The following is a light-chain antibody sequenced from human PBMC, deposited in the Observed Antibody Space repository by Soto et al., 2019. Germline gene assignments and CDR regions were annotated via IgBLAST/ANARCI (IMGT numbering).Light chain of an antibody. CDR3: MEALQTPPRKT. Sequence: DVVMTQSPLSLPVTPGEPASISCRSSQRLLHSNGYNYLDWYLQKPGQSPQLLIYLGSNRASGVPDRCSGSGSGTDFTLKISRVEAEDVGVYYCMEALQTPPRKTFGHGTKVDIK. J-gene: IGKJ1*01. CDR2: LGS. CDR1: QRLLHSNGYNY. V-gene: IGKV2-28*01.